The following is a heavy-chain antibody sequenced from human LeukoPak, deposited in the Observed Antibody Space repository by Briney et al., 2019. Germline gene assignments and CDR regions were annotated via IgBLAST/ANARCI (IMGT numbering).Heavy chain of an antibody. CDR2: IDWRVDK. D-gene: IGHD3-10*01. CDR1: GFRLGTRGMG. CDR3: ARTFYGSGNHNSKLPDFDH. Sequence: ESGPTLFHPTPPHTLNVTFTGFRLGTRGMGGSWIRQPPGKALEWLTLIDWRVDKYYTTSLTTTLTISKSPSKNQVVFTMTNIDPADTATYYCARTFYGSGNHNSKLPDFDHWGQGTPVTVSS. J-gene: IGHJ4*02. V-gene: IGHV2-70*12.